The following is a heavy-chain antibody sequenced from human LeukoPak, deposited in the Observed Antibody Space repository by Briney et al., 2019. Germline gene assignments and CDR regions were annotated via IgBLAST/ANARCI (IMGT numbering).Heavy chain of an antibody. J-gene: IGHJ4*02. Sequence: GGSLRLSCTAPGFPFIENSMNWVRPAPGKGLGWISYIGIDSGNTKYADSVRGRFTISTDKAKNSLYLQMNSLRVEDTAVYYCARDHNYAFDNWGQGTLVSVAS. V-gene: IGHV3-48*01. CDR2: IGIDSGNT. D-gene: IGHD1-1*01. CDR1: GFPFIENS. CDR3: ARDHNYAFDN.